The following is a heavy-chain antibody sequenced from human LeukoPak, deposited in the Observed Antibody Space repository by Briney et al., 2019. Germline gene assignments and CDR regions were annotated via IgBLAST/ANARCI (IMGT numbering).Heavy chain of an antibody. V-gene: IGHV4-4*07. CDR3: ARGPYSSGWYGFDY. D-gene: IGHD6-19*01. CDR2: IHTSGST. J-gene: IGHJ4*02. CDR1: GGSISSYY. Sequence: PSETLSLTCTVSGGSISSYYWSWIRQPAGKGLEWIGRIHTSGSTNFNPSIQSRVTISVDKSKNQFSLKLNSVTAADTAVYYCARGPYSSGWYGFDYWGQGTLVTVSS.